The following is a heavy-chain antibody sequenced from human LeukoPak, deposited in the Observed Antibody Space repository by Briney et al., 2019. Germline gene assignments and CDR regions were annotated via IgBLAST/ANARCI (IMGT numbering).Heavy chain of an antibody. CDR3: ARSGRSSGYGMDV. CDR1: GFTFSSYD. Sequence: GGSLRLSCAASGFTFSSYDMHWVRHATGKGLEWVSAIGTAGDTYYPGSVKGRFTISRENAKNSLYLQMNSLRAGDTAVYYCARSGRSSGYGMDVWGQGTTVTVSS. J-gene: IGHJ6*02. D-gene: IGHD3-10*01. V-gene: IGHV3-13*01. CDR2: IGTAGDT.